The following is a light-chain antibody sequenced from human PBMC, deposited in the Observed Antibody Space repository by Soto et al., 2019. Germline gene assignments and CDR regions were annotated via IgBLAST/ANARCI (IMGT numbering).Light chain of an antibody. J-gene: IGLJ2*01. CDR3: SAYTSRSSVV. Sequence: QSVLTQPASVSGSPGQSITISCSGTSRDIGAYNLVSWYQQPPGKAPKLLIYEVRNRPSGISYRFSGSKSGTAASLTISGLLPEDEGGYYCSAYTSRSSVVFGGGTKVTVL. CDR1: SRDIGAYNL. CDR2: EVR. V-gene: IGLV2-14*01.